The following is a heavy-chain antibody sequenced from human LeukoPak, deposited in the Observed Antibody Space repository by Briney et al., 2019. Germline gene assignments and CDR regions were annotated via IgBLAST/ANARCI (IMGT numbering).Heavy chain of an antibody. CDR3: ARESFGSGRNNWFDP. CDR2: IYYSGST. V-gene: IGHV4-59*01. Sequence: SETLSLTCTVSGGSIDSYYWSWIRQPPGKGLGWIGFIYYSGSTKYNPSLKSRVTISMDRSTNQFSLKLTSVTAADTAVYYCARESFGSGRNNWFDPWGQGTLVTVSS. CDR1: GGSIDSYY. D-gene: IGHD3-10*01. J-gene: IGHJ5*02.